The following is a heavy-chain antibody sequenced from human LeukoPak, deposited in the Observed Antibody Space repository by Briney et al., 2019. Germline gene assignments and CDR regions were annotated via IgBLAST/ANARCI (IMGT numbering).Heavy chain of an antibody. CDR1: GYTLTSYD. CDR2: MNPNSGNT. CDR3: ARSPLSSSWYYFDY. Sequence: GASVKVSCKASGYTLTSYDINWVRQATGQGLEWMGWMNPNSGNTGYAQKFQGRVTMTRNTSISTAYMELSSLRSEDTAVYYCARSPLSSSWYYFDYWGQGTLVTVSS. J-gene: IGHJ4*02. D-gene: IGHD6-13*01. V-gene: IGHV1-8*01.